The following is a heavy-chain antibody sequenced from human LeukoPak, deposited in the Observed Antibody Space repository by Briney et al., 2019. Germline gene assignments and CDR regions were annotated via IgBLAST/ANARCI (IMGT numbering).Heavy chain of an antibody. CDR2: ISGSGGST. CDR1: GFTLSSYW. CDR3: AKAGSNAEYFQH. Sequence: GGSLRLSCAASGFTLSSYWMSWVRQAPGKGLEWVSAISGSGGSTYYADSVKGRFTISRDNSKNTLYLQMNSLRAEDTAVYYCAKAGSNAEYFQHWGQGTLVTVSS. J-gene: IGHJ1*01. V-gene: IGHV3-23*01.